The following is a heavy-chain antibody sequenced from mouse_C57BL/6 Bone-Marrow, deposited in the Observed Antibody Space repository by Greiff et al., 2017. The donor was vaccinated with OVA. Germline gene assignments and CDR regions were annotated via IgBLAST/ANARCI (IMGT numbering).Heavy chain of an antibody. CDR1: GYTFTSYW. Sequence: QVQLQQPGAELVKPGASVKLSCKASGYTFTSYWLQWVKQRPGQGLEWIGEIDPSDSYPNYNQKFKGKATLTVDTSSSTAYMQLSSLTYEDSAVYYCARRYYGSRREFDYWGQGTTLTVSS. V-gene: IGHV1-50*01. J-gene: IGHJ2*01. D-gene: IGHD1-1*01. CDR2: IDPSDSYP. CDR3: ARRYYGSRREFDY.